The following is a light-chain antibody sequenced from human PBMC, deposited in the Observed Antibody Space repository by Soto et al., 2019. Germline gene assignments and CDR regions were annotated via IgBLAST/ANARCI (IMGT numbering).Light chain of an antibody. CDR3: QTWGTGIRV. Sequence: QLVLTQSPSASASLGASAKLTCTLSSGHSSYAIAWHQQQPEKGPRYLMKLNSDGSHSKGDGIPDRFSGSSSGAERYLTISSLQSEDEADYYCQTWGTGIRVFGGGTKVTVL. V-gene: IGLV4-69*01. CDR2: LNSDGSH. J-gene: IGLJ2*01. CDR1: SGHSSYA.